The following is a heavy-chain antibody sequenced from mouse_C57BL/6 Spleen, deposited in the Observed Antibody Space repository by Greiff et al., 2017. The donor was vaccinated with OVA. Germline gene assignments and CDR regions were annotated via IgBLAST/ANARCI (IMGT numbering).Heavy chain of an antibody. CDR2: IHPNSGST. J-gene: IGHJ2*01. D-gene: IGHD3-2*02. CDR3: ARWGAQATGDY. CDR1: GYTFTSYW. Sequence: QVQLQQPGAELVKPGASVKLSCKASGYTFTSYWMHWVKQRPGQGLEWIGMIHPNSGSTNYNEKFKSKATLTVDKSSSTAYMQLSSLTSEDSAVYYCARWGAQATGDYWGQGTTLTVSS. V-gene: IGHV1-64*01.